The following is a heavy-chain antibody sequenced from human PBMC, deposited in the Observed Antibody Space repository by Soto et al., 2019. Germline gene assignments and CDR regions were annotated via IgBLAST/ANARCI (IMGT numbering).Heavy chain of an antibody. J-gene: IGHJ4*02. CDR3: ARDFYGGYTYGPGDY. CDR1: GFTFSRYW. CDR2: IHGDGGKI. D-gene: IGHD5-18*01. Sequence: EVQLVESGGGLVQPGGSLRLSCATSGFTFSRYWMHWVRQAPGKGLEWVANIHGDGGKIYYVDSVKGRFTISRDNAKRSLYLQMNSLRAEDTAVYYCARDFYGGYTYGPGDYWGQGALVAVSS. V-gene: IGHV3-7*01.